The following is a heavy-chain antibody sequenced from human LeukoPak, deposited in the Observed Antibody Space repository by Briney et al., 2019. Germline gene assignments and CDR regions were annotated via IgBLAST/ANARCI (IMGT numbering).Heavy chain of an antibody. CDR2: IYYSGST. D-gene: IGHD3-10*01. V-gene: IGHV4-39*01. J-gene: IGHJ4*02. CDR1: GGSISSSSYY. CDR3: ASHPRLLWFGLFDY. Sequence: KPSETLSLXCTVSGGSISSSSYYWGWIRQPPVKGLEWIGSIYYSGSTYYNPSLKSRVTISVDTSKNQFSLKLSSVTAAGTAVYYCASHPRLLWFGLFDYWGQGTLVTVFS.